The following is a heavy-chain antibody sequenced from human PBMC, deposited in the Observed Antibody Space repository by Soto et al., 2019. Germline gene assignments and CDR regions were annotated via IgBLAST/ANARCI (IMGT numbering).Heavy chain of an antibody. CDR2: IDPSDSYT. CDR3: ARLWSSNNWFDP. J-gene: IGHJ5*02. D-gene: IGHD6-6*01. V-gene: IGHV5-10-1*01. Sequence: LGESLKISCKGSGYSFTSYWIGWVRQMPWKGLEWMGRIDPSDSYTNYSPSFQGHVTISADKSISTAYLQWSSLKASDTAMYYCARLWSSNNWFDPWGQGTLVTVSS. CDR1: GYSFTSYW.